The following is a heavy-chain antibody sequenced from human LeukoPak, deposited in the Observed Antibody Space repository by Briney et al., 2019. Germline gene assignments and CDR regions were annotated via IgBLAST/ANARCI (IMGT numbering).Heavy chain of an antibody. CDR3: ARSISGSYSGLDY. CDR2: ISGSGDST. V-gene: IGHV3-23*01. D-gene: IGHD3-10*01. CDR1: GFTFSTYA. J-gene: IGHJ4*02. Sequence: GGSLRLSCAASGFTFSTYAVNWVRRAPGKGLEWVSTISGSGDSTYYADSVKGRFTISRDNSKNTLYLQMNSLRAEDTAMYYCARSISGSYSGLDYWGQGTLVTVSS.